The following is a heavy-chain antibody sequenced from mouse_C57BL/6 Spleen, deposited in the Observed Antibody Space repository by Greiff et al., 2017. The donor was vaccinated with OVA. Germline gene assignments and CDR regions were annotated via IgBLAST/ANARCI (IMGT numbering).Heavy chain of an antibody. Sequence: VQLQQPGAELVMPGASVKLSCKASGYTFTSYWMHWVKQRPGQGLEWIGEIDPSDSYTNYNQKFKGKSTLTVDKSSSTAYMQLSSLTSEYSAVYCCARWLPVDYYAMEYWGQGTSVTVSS. D-gene: IGHD2-2*01. CDR2: IDPSDSYT. J-gene: IGHJ4*01. V-gene: IGHV1-69*01. CDR3: ARWLPVDYYAMEY. CDR1: GYTFTSYW.